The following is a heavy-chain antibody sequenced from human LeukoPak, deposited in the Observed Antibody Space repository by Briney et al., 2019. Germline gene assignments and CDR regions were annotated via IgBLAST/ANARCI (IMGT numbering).Heavy chain of an antibody. D-gene: IGHD1-26*01. Sequence: GGSLRLSCAASGFTFSSYAMSWVRQAPGKGLEWVSAISGSGGSTYYADSVKGRFTISRDNSKNTLYLQMNSLRAEDTAVYYCAKARSYYCRYCCDSWGQGTLVTVSS. CDR1: GFTFSSYA. V-gene: IGHV3-23*01. CDR2: ISGSGGST. J-gene: IGHJ5*01. CDR3: AKARSYYCRYCCDS.